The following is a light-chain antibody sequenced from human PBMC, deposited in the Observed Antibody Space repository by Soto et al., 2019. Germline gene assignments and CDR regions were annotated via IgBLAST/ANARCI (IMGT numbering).Light chain of an antibody. J-gene: IGKJ1*01. Sequence: EIVMTQSPATLSVSPGERATLSCRASQSVSSNLAWYHQKPGQAPRLLIYGASNRATGIPARFSGSGSGTDFTLTISSLQSEDFAIYYCQQYNNWPPGTFGQGTKVEIK. CDR1: QSVSSN. CDR3: QQYNNWPPGT. V-gene: IGKV3-15*01. CDR2: GAS.